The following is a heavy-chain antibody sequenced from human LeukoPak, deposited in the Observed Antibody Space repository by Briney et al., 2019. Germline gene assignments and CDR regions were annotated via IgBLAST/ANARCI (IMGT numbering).Heavy chain of an antibody. Sequence: SETLSLTCTVSGGSISSYYWSWVRQPPGKGLEWVGYISYSGGSTYNPSLKRRVTISIDTSKNQFSLRLSSVTAADTALYYCARVGNTSGYYYYFDYWGQGTLVTVSS. D-gene: IGHD3-22*01. V-gene: IGHV4-59*08. CDR3: ARVGNTSGYYYYFDY. CDR2: ISYSGGS. J-gene: IGHJ4*02. CDR1: GGSISSYY.